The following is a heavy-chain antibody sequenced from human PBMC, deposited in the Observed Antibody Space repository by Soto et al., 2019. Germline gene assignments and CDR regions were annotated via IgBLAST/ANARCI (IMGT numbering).Heavy chain of an antibody. V-gene: IGHV1-69*13. CDR1: GGTFSSYA. D-gene: IGHD6-6*01. J-gene: IGHJ4*02. CDR2: IIPIFGTA. Sequence: SVKVSCKASGGTFSSYAISWVRQAPGQGLEWMGGIIPIFGTANYAQKFQGRVTITADESTSTAYMELSSLRSEDTAVYYCASGDSSSSVPLDYWGQGTLVTVSS. CDR3: ASGDSSSSVPLDY.